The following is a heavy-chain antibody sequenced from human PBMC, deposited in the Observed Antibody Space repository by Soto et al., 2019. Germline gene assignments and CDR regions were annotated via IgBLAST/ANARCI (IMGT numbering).Heavy chain of an antibody. CDR1: GYTFTDYD. CDR2: MNPSSGKT. J-gene: IGHJ4*02. V-gene: IGHV1-8*01. Sequence: QVQLVQSGAEVKTPGASVKVSCKASGYTFTDYDINWVRQAPGQGLEWVGRMNPSSGKTDYAQNFQARVNMTRDTSISTAYLELSNLGHEDTAVFYCSTWGRDGWYTGFFWGQGTLVTVAS. D-gene: IGHD6-19*01. CDR3: STWGRDGWYTGFF.